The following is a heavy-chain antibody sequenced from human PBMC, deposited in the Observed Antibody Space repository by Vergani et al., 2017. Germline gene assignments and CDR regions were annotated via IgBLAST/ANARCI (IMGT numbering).Heavy chain of an antibody. CDR1: GYSISRGYY. Sequence: QVQLQESGPGLVKPSETLALTCSVSGYSISRGYYWGWIRQPPGKGLEWIATVFHSGSAYYNPSLRRRVTISVETSKNQFSLRLTTLTAADTAVYFCARGSXLGGSCYKPLFDYWGQGILVTVSS. D-gene: IGHD2-15*01. CDR2: VFHSGSA. V-gene: IGHV4-38-2*02. J-gene: IGHJ4*02. CDR3: ARGSXLGGSCYKPLFDY.